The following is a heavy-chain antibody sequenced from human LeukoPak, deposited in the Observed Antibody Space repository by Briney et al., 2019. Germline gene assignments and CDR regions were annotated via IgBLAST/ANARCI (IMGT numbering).Heavy chain of an antibody. Sequence: GGSLRLSCTASGFTFSNAWMNWVRQAPGKGLEWVSAISGSGGSTYYADSVKGRFTISRDNSKNTLYLQMNSLRAEDTAVYYCAKCGVSIAAAGKKGFDYWGQGTLVTVSS. CDR1: GFTFSNAW. CDR2: ISGSGGST. V-gene: IGHV3-23*01. D-gene: IGHD6-13*01. J-gene: IGHJ4*02. CDR3: AKCGVSIAAAGKKGFDY.